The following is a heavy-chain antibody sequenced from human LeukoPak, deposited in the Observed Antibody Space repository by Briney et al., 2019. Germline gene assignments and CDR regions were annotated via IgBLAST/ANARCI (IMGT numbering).Heavy chain of an antibody. CDR2: IWPGDSDT. D-gene: IGHD1-26*01. CDR3: ARRGRGDWFDP. J-gene: IGHJ5*02. Sequence: GASLKISCKGSGYNFTNYWIGWVRQQPGKGLECMGIIWPGDSDTRYSPSFQGQVTISADKTISTVYLQWSSLKVSDTAIYYCARRGRGDWFDPWGQGTLVTVSS. V-gene: IGHV5-51*01. CDR1: GYNFTNYW.